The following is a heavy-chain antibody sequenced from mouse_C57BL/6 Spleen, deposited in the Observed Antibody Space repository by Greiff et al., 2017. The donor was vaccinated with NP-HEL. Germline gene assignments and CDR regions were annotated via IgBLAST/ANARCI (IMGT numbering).Heavy chain of an antibody. D-gene: IGHD1-1*01. CDR1: GFTFSSYA. J-gene: IGHJ4*01. V-gene: IGHV5-4*01. Sequence: EVQGVESGGGLVKPGGSLKLSCAASGFTFSSYAMSWVRQTPEKRLEWVATISDGGSYTYYPDNVKGRFTISRDNAKNNLYLQMSHLKSEDTAMYYCARGGNYRYYAMDYWGQGTSVTVSS. CDR3: ARGGNYRYYAMDY. CDR2: ISDGGSYT.